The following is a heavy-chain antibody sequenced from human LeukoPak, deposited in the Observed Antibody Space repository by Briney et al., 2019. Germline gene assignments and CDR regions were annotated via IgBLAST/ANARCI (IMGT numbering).Heavy chain of an antibody. D-gene: IGHD5-18*01. J-gene: IGHJ6*03. CDR2: IKQDGSEK. Sequence: GGSLRLSCAASGFTFSSYWMSWVRQAPGKGLEWVTNIKQDGSEKYYVDSVKGRFTISRDNAKNSLYLQMNSLRAEDTAVYYCAKIQLWPRPYYYYYMDVWGKGTTVTVSS. V-gene: IGHV3-7*01. CDR1: GFTFSSYW. CDR3: AKIQLWPRPYYYYYMDV.